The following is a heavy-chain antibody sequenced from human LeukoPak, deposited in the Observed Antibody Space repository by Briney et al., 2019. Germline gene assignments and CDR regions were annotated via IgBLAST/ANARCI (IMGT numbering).Heavy chain of an antibody. Sequence: SETLSLTCSVSGGSICSSYWSWIRQPPRKGLEWIAYIYYSGSTNYNPSLKSRVTVSVDTSKNQLSLKLSSVTAADTAVYYCARGGGLDAFDIWGQGTMVTVSS. V-gene: IGHV4-59*01. J-gene: IGHJ3*02. CDR2: IYYSGST. CDR3: ARGGGLDAFDI. CDR1: GGSICSSY.